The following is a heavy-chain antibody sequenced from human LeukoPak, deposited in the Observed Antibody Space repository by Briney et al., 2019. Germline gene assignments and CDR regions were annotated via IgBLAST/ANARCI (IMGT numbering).Heavy chain of an antibody. CDR3: ASIAVGGTSRLRRYSSSWLSLDC. Sequence: SETLSLTCTDSGGSISSSSYYWGWIRQPPGKGLEWIGSIYYSGSTYYNPSLKSRVTISVDTSKNQFSLKLSSVTAADTAVYYCASIAVGGTSRLRRYSSSWLSLDCWGQGTLVTVSS. J-gene: IGHJ4*02. CDR1: GGSISSSSYY. CDR2: IYYSGST. D-gene: IGHD6-13*01. V-gene: IGHV4-39*01.